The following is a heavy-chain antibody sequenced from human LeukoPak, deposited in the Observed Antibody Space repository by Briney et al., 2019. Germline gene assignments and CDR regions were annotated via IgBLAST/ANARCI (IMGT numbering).Heavy chain of an antibody. Sequence: GRSLRLSCAASGFTFSYYGMHWVRQAPGKGLEWVAVIWYDGINKYYADSVKGRFTISRDNSKNTLFLQMNSLRAEDTAVYYCAKDQYSSSWYSHGMDVWGQGTTVTVSS. CDR3: AKDQYSSSWYSHGMDV. J-gene: IGHJ6*02. V-gene: IGHV3-33*06. CDR1: GFTFSYYG. CDR2: IWYDGINK. D-gene: IGHD6-13*01.